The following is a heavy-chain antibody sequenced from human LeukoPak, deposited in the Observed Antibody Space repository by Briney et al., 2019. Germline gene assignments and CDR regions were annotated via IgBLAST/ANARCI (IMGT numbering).Heavy chain of an antibody. J-gene: IGHJ4*02. CDR1: GGSFSGYY. CDR3: ARGAGLWFRDDFDY. CDR2: INHSGST. Sequence: SETLSLTCAVYGGSFSGYYWSWIRQPPGKGLEWIGEINHSGSTNYNPSLKSRVTISVDTSKNQFSLKLSSVTAADTAVYYCARGAGLWFRDDFDYWGQGTLVTVSS. D-gene: IGHD3-10*01. V-gene: IGHV4-34*01.